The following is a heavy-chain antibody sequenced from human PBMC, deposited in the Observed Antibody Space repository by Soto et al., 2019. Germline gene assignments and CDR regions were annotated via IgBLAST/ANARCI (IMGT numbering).Heavy chain of an antibody. D-gene: IGHD3-22*01. V-gene: IGHV3-33*01. CDR1: GFTFSSYG. Sequence: GGSLRLSCAASGFTFSSYGMHWVRQAPGKGLEWVAVIWYDGSNKYYADSVKGRFTISRDNSKNTLYLQMNSLRAEDTAVYYCARADYDSSGYYSPSADYWGQGTLVTVSS. CDR2: IWYDGSNK. CDR3: ARADYDSSGYYSPSADY. J-gene: IGHJ4*02.